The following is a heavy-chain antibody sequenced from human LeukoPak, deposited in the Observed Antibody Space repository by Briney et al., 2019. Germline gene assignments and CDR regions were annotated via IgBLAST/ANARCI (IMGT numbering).Heavy chain of an antibody. Sequence: TGGSLRLSCAASGFTFSSYSMNWVRQAPGKGLEWVSYISSSSSTIYYADSVKGRFTISRDNAKNSLYLQMNSLRAEDTAVYFCARDTGGCSGGTCYSNLYDYWGQGTLVTVSS. V-gene: IGHV3-48*01. D-gene: IGHD2-15*01. J-gene: IGHJ4*02. CDR3: ARDTGGCSGGTCYSNLYDY. CDR1: GFTFSSYS. CDR2: ISSSSSTI.